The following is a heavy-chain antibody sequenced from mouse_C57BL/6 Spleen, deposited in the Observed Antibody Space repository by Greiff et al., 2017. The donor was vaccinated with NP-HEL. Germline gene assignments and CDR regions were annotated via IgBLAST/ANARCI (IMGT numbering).Heavy chain of an antibody. CDR2: INPSNGGT. CDR1: GYTFTSYW. CDR3: ARGRGYFDY. Sequence: QVQLQQSGTELVKPGASVKLSCKASGYTFTSYWMHWVKQRPGQGLEWIGNINPSNGGTTYNEKFKSKATLTVDKASSTAYMQRSSLTSVDSAVDYCARGRGYFDYWGQGTTLTVSS. V-gene: IGHV1-53*01. J-gene: IGHJ2*01.